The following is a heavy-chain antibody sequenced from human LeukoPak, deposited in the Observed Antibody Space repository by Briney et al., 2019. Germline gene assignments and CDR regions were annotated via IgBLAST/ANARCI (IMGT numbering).Heavy chain of an antibody. CDR2: ISGDGTAT. CDR1: GFTFSSYG. CDR3: TSGVCGGDCYSTVYDAFDI. D-gene: IGHD2-21*02. V-gene: IGHV3-23*01. J-gene: IGHJ3*02. Sequence: GGTLGLSCAASGFTFSSYGMSWVRQAPGKGLEWVSAISGDGTATYYADSVKGRFTISRDNSKNTLCLQMNSLKTEDTAVYCCTSGVCGGDCYSTVYDAFDIWGQGTMVTVSS.